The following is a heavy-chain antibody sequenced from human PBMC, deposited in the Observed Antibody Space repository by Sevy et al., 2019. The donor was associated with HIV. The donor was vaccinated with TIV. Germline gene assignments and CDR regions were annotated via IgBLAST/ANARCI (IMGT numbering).Heavy chain of an antibody. V-gene: IGHV3-15*07. Sequence: GGSLRLSCAASGFTFNNAWMNWVRQAPGKGLEWVGRIKARTDGGTTDYAAPVKGRFTISREDSKTTLFLQMNSLKTENTSLYYLTTKTPPGNHDSSNYYHYHCFQYGMDVWGQGTTVTVSS. CDR1: GFTFNNAW. D-gene: IGHD3-22*01. J-gene: IGHJ6*02. CDR3: TTKTPPGNHDSSNYYHYHCFQYGMDV. CDR2: IKARTDGGTT.